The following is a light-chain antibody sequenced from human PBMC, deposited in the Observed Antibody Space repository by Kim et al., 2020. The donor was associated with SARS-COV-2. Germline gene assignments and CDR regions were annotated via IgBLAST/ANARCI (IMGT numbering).Light chain of an antibody. V-gene: IGKV4-1*01. J-gene: IGKJ2*03. CDR2: WES. CDR1: QTVLSNNNNKNY. Sequence: ATLNCKSSQTVLSNNNNKNYLAWYQQKPGQAPKLLIYWESIRESGVSDRFSGSGSETDFTLTISSLQAEDVAVYYCQQYYSTPPSFGQGTKLEI. CDR3: QQYYSTPPS.